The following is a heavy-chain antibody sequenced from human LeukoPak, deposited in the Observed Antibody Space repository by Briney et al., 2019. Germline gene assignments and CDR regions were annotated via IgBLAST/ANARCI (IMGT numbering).Heavy chain of an antibody. Sequence: GGSLRLYCAASGFTFSSYEMTWVRQAPGKGLEWVSYISPSGDTIYYAASVKGRFTISRDNAKNSLYLQMNSLRAEDTAVYYCARDRYGLYYWGQGTTVTVSS. CDR3: ARDRYGLYY. D-gene: IGHD5-18*01. J-gene: IGHJ6*02. V-gene: IGHV3-48*03. CDR1: GFTFSSYE. CDR2: ISPSGDTI.